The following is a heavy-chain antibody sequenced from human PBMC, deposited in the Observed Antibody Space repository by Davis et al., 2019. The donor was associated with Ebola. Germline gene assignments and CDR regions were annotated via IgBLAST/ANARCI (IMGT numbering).Heavy chain of an antibody. J-gene: IGHJ6*02. CDR1: GFTFSDFW. D-gene: IGHD3-16*01. CDR3: GRVIMIPGIGMDV. Sequence: PGGSLRLSCSASGFTFSDFWMTWVRQASGKGLEWVANIKEDGDEKYYVGSVKGRFTISRDNAKKSLYLEMNSLRVEDTAVYYCGRVIMIPGIGMDVWGQGTTVTVSS. V-gene: IGHV3-7*01. CDR2: IKEDGDEK.